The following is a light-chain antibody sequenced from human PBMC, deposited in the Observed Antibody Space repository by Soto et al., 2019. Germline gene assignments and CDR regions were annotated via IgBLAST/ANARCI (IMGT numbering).Light chain of an antibody. CDR1: QSVSSRY. Sequence: EIVLTQSPGTLSLSPGETAALSCRASQSVSSRYLAWYQQKSGQAPRLLIYATSSRATDIPDRFIGYGSGTDLTLTISGLEPEDFEVYYCQQYGSSLSTFGQGTKVDIK. V-gene: IGKV3-20*01. CDR2: ATS. J-gene: IGKJ1*01. CDR3: QQYGSSLST.